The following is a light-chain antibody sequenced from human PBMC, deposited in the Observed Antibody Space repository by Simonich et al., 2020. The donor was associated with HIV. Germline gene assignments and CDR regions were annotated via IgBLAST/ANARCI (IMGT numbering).Light chain of an antibody. J-gene: IGLJ3*02. CDR2: LNSDGSH. CDR3: QTWDTGIQV. CDR1: SGHSSYA. V-gene: IGLV4-69*01. Sequence: QLVLTQSPSASASLGASVKLTCTLSSGHSSYAIAWHQPQPEKGPRYLMKLNSDGSHSKGDGIPDRFSGSSSGAERYLTISSLQSEDEADYYCQTWDTGIQVFGGGTKLTVL.